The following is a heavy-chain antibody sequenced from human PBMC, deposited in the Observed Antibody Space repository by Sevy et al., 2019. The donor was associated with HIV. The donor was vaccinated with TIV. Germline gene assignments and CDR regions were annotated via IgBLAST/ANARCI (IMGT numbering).Heavy chain of an antibody. D-gene: IGHD3-10*01. CDR1: GFSFTSYW. CDR2: INQVGTEK. CDR3: ANKGGSRPNDASDT. Sequence: GGSLRLSCAASGFSFTSYWMSWVRQTPEKGLEWVANINQVGTEKNYVDSVKGRFTISRDNAKNSLYLRMNSLRADDTAVYYCANKGGSRPNDASDTWGQGKMVTVSS. J-gene: IGHJ3*02. V-gene: IGHV3-7*01.